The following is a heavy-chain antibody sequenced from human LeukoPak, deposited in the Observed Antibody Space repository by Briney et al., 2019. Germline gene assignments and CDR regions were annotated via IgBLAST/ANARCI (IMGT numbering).Heavy chain of an antibody. CDR3: AKDLRDYGDPFDY. V-gene: IGHV3-23*01. D-gene: IGHD4-17*01. CDR1: GFTFSSYS. Sequence: GGSLRLSCAASGFTFSSYSMNWVRQAPGKGLEWVSAISGSGGSTYYADSVKGRFTISRDNSKNTLYLQMNSLRAEDTAVYYCAKDLRDYGDPFDYWGQGTLVTVSS. CDR2: ISGSGGST. J-gene: IGHJ4*02.